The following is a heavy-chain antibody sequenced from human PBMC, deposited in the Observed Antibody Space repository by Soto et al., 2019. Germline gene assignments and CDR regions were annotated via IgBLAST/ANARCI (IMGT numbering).Heavy chain of an antibody. CDR2: IKQDGSEK. V-gene: IGHV3-7*04. D-gene: IGHD3-22*01. CDR1: GFTFSNYA. CDR3: ARFYYDSSGYLPSPYYYYYGMDV. Sequence: GGSLRLSCAASGFTFSNYAMTWVRQAPGKGLEWVAKIKQDGSEKYYVDSVKGRFTISRDNAKNSLYLQINSLRAEDTAVYYCARFYYDSSGYLPSPYYYYYGMDVWGQGTTVTVSS. J-gene: IGHJ6*02.